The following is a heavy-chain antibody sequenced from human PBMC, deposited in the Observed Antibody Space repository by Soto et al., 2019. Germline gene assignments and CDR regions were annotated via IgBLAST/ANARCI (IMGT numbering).Heavy chain of an antibody. D-gene: IGHD6-13*01. V-gene: IGHV3-30*18. CDR3: AKDVGVAAAGTGYFDL. CDR2: ISYDGSNK. J-gene: IGHJ2*01. Sequence: QVQLVESGGGVVQPGRSLRLSCAASGFTFRSYGMDWVRQAPGKGLEWVALISYDGSNKNYADSMKGRFTISRDNSKNTLYLQMNSLRPEDTAVYYCAKDVGVAAAGTGYFDLWGRGTLVTVSS. CDR1: GFTFRSYG.